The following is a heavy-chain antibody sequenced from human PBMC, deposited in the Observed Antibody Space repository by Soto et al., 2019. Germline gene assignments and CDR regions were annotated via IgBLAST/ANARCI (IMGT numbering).Heavy chain of an antibody. V-gene: IGHV4-59*01. CDR3: ARGARLYYDILTGYYHDAFDI. Sequence: SETLSLTCTVSGGSISSYYWSWIRQPPGKGLEWIGYIYYSGSTNYNPSLKSRVTISVDTSKNQFSLKLSSVTAADTAVYYCARGARLYYDILTGYYHDAFDIWGQGTMVTVSS. CDR1: GGSISSYY. CDR2: IYYSGST. J-gene: IGHJ3*02. D-gene: IGHD3-9*01.